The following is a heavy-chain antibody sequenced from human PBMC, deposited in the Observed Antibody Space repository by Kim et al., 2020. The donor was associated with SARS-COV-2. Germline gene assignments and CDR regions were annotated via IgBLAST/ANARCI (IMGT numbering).Heavy chain of an antibody. Sequence: GGSLRLSCAASGFTFSSYGMHWVRQAPGKGLEWVAVISYDGSNKYYADSVKGRFTISRDNSKNTLYLQMNSLRAEDTAVYYCAKAGGYSGYDLVDIVVVVAVDGMDVWGQGTTVTVSS. D-gene: IGHD2-15*01. CDR2: ISYDGSNK. J-gene: IGHJ6*02. CDR3: AKAGGYSGYDLVDIVVVVAVDGMDV. V-gene: IGHV3-30*18. CDR1: GFTFSSYG.